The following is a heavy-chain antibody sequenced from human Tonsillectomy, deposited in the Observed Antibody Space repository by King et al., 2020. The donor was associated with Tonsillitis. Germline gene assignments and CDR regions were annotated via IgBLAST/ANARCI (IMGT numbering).Heavy chain of an antibody. D-gene: IGHD5-12*01. V-gene: IGHV3-30*03. CDR3: VRGAIVATILTPGDY. CDR2: ISYDVSNK. J-gene: IGHJ4*02. Sequence: VQLVQTGGGVVQPGRSLRLSCAASGFTFSSYGMHWVRQAPGKGLDWVALISYDVSNKYFADSVKGRFTISRDNSKNTLYLQMNSLRAEDTAVYYCVRGAIVATILTPGDYWGQGTLVTVSS. CDR1: GFTFSSYG.